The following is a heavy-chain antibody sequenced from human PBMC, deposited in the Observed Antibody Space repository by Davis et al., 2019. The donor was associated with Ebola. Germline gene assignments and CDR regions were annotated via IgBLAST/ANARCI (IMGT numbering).Heavy chain of an antibody. CDR1: GFTFSSYG. CDR3: ARSISEWELLSPDY. Sequence: GESLKISCAASGFTFSSYGMHWVRQAPGKGLEWVAVIWFDGNNKYYADSVKGRFTISRDNSKNTLYLQMNSLRAEDTAVYYCARSISEWELLSPDYWGQGTLVIVSS. V-gene: IGHV3-33*01. J-gene: IGHJ4*02. D-gene: IGHD1-26*01. CDR2: IWFDGNNK.